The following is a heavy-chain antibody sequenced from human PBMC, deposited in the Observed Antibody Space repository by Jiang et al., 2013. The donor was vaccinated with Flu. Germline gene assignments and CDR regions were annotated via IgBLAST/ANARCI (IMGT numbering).Heavy chain of an antibody. CDR1: GFTFDDYT. V-gene: IGHV3-43*01. D-gene: IGHD6-19*01. Sequence: AASGFTFDDYTMHWVRQAPGKGLEWVSLISWDGGSTYYADSVKGRFTISRDNSKNSLYLQMNSLRTEDTALYYCAKDMGSGEDAFDIWGQGTMVTVSS. CDR2: ISWDGGST. CDR3: AKDMGSGEDAFDI. J-gene: IGHJ3*02.